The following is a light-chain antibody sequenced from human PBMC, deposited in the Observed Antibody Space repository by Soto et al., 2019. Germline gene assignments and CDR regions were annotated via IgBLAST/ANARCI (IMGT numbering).Light chain of an antibody. V-gene: IGKV3-11*01. CDR1: QNVSSF. Sequence: EIVLTQSPATLSLSPGERATLSCRASQNVSSFLAWYQQKVGQAPRLLIYDASNRATGIPARFSGSGSGTDFTLSISSLEPEDFAVYYCQQRSNWPPITFGQGTRLEI. CDR2: DAS. CDR3: QQRSNWPPIT. J-gene: IGKJ5*01.